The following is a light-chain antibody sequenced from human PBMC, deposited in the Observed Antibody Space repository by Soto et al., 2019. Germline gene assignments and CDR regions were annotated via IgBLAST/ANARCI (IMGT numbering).Light chain of an antibody. CDR2: AAS. J-gene: IGKJ1*01. Sequence: EVVLTQSPGTVSLSPGERVTLSCRASQSVISNYLAWYQQRPGQAPRLLIYAASSRATGIPDRFSGSGSGTDFTLSISSLEPEDFAVYYCQRYGSSLTCTFGQGTKVEMK. CDR3: QRYGSSLTCT. CDR1: QSVISNY. V-gene: IGKV3-20*01.